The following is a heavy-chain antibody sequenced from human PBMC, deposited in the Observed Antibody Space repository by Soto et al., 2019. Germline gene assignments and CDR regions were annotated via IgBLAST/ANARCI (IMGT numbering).Heavy chain of an antibody. Sequence: SETLSLTCAVSGGSFTSNNWWTWVRQPPGQGLEWVGEIYRTGSTNYNPSLKSRVTISLDKSENQFSLKVTSLTAADTAVYYCASRDPGTSVDYWGQGTLVTVSS. CDR1: GGSFTSNNW. CDR2: IYRTGST. CDR3: ASRDPGTSVDY. V-gene: IGHV4-4*02. D-gene: IGHD1-7*01. J-gene: IGHJ4*02.